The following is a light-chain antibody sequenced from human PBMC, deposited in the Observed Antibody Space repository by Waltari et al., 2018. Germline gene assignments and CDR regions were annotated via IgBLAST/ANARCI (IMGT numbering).Light chain of an antibody. J-gene: IGKJ4*01. CDR1: PCVSSY. V-gene: IGKV3-11*01. CDR2: DAS. Sequence: EMVLTQSPATLSLSPGERATLSCRASPCVSSYLAWDQQQSGQAPRLPIYDASNRATGVPARFSGGGSGTDFTLTISSLEPEDFEVYYCQQRSEWLLTFGGGTKVEIK. CDR3: QQRSEWLLT.